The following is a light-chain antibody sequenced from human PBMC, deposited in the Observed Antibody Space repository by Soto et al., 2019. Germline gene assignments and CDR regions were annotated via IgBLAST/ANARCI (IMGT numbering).Light chain of an antibody. CDR3: QPRSNWPPIP. CDR2: DAS. V-gene: IGKV3-11*01. Sequence: EGGWTQDPDTLSLSPGERATVSCRSSQSVRSYLAWYQQKPGQAPRLLIYDASNRATGIPARFSGSGSGTDFTLTISSLEPEDCAVHYCQPRSNWPPIPFGQ. CDR1: QSVRSY. J-gene: IGKJ5*01.